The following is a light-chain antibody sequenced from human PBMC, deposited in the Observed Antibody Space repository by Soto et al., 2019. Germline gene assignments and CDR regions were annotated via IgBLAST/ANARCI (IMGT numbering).Light chain of an antibody. CDR3: SSYTDKGSLYV. CDR2: EVT. J-gene: IGLJ1*01. CDR1: SSDVGGYNY. V-gene: IGLV2-14*01. Sequence: QSVLTQPASVSGSPGQSITISCTGTSSDVGGYNYVSWFQHRPGKAPKLMIYEVTNRPSGVPNRFSASKSGNTASLTISGLQAEDEAYYFCSSYTDKGSLYVFGTGNKVT.